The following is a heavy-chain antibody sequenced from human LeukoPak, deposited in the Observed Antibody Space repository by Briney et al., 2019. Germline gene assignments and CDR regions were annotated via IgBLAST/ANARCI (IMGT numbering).Heavy chain of an antibody. D-gene: IGHD3-22*01. CDR2: ISSSGSTI. V-gene: IGHV3-48*03. CDR3: ARAGWYTMIVVDNYFDS. J-gene: IGHJ4*02. Sequence: PGGSLRLSCAASGFTFSMYGMHWVRQAPGKGLEWVSYISSSGSTIYYADSVKGRFTISRDNAKNSLYLQMNSLRAEDTAVYYCARAGWYTMIVVDNYFDSWGQGTLVTVSS. CDR1: GFTFSMYG.